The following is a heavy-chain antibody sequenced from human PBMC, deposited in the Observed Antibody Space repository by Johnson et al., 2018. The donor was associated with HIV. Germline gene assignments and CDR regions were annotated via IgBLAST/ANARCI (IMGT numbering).Heavy chain of an antibody. Sequence: QMQLVESGGGVVQPGRSLRLSCAASGFTFSSYAFHWVRQAPAKGLEWVASISYDGSDKYHADSVKGRFTISRDSSKNTLYLEMNTLRPEDTAMYYCATIWPGNFAFDIWGQGTMVTFSS. CDR3: ATIWPGNFAFDI. CDR1: GFTFSSYA. CDR2: ISYDGSDK. D-gene: IGHD2-21*01. J-gene: IGHJ3*02. V-gene: IGHV3-30*04.